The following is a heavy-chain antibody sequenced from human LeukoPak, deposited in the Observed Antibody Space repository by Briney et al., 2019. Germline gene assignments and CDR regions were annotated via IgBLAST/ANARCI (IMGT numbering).Heavy chain of an antibody. CDR1: GGSVSTGDYY. J-gene: IGHJ3*02. CDR2: IYHSGNT. D-gene: IGHD3-10*01. Sequence: SETLSLTCTVSGGSVSTGDYYWSWVRQPPGKGLEWIGYIYHSGNTNYNPSLKSRVTISLDTSKNQFSLRLSSVTAADTAVYYCARRRRITMIRGASGDAFDIWGQGTMVTVSS. CDR3: ARRRRITMIRGASGDAFDI. V-gene: IGHV4-30-4*08.